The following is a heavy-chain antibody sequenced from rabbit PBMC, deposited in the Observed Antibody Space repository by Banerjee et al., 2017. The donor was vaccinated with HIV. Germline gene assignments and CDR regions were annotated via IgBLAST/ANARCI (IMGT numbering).Heavy chain of an antibody. J-gene: IGHJ4*01. CDR1: GFSFSSYW. CDR2: IYTDNNDT. Sequence: QSLEESGGDLVQPEGSLTLTCTASGFSFSSYWMCWVRQAPGKGLEWIGCIYTDNNDTYYASWAKGRFTISKTSSTTVTLQMTSLTAADTATYFCARELLYGASLNLWGQGTLVTVS. V-gene: IGHV1S40*01. D-gene: IGHD2-1*01. CDR3: ARELLYGASLNL.